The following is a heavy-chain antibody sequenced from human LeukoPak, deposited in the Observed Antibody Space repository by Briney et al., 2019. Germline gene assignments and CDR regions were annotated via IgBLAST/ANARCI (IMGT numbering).Heavy chain of an antibody. D-gene: IGHD2-2*01. J-gene: IGHJ5*02. CDR2: ISAYNGNT. V-gene: IGHV1-18*01. Sequence: GSSVKVSCKASGGTFSSYAISWVRQAPGQGLEWMGWISAYNGNTNYAQKLQGRVTMTTDTSTSTAYTELRSLRSDDTAVYYCARASILVPAASNWFDPWGQGTLVTVSS. CDR1: GGTFSSYA. CDR3: ARASILVPAASNWFDP.